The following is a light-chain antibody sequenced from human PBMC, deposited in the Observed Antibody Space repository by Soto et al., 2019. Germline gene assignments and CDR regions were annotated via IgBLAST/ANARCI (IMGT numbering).Light chain of an antibody. Sequence: EIVLTQSPATLSLSPGERATLSCRASQSVSSYLAWYQQKPGQAPRLLIYDASNRATGIPARFSGSGSGTDFTLTISSLEPEDFAVYYCQHYYSTPFTFGPGTKVDIK. CDR2: DAS. CDR3: QHYYSTPFT. J-gene: IGKJ3*01. CDR1: QSVSSY. V-gene: IGKV3-11*01.